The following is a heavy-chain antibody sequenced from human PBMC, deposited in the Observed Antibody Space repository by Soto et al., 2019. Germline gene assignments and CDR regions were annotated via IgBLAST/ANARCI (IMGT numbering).Heavy chain of an antibody. CDR2: INTGSTTI. CDR1: GFTLSSHS. Sequence: PGGSLILSCAASGFTLSSHSMNWVRQYPGKGLEWISYINTGSTTIYYADSVRGRFTISRDNAKNSLYLQMDSLRAEDTAVFYWVRKPHPGGFDLWGQGTLVTVSS. CDR3: VRKPHPGGFDL. V-gene: IGHV3-48*01. D-gene: IGHD3-10*01. J-gene: IGHJ5*02.